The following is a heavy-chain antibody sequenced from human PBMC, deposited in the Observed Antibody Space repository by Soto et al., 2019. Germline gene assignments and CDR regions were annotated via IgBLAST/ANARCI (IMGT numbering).Heavy chain of an antibody. D-gene: IGHD6-13*01. Sequence: ASVKVSCKVSGYTLTELSMHWVRQAPGKGLEWLGGFDPEDGETIYAQKFQGRVTMTEDTSTDTAYMALSSLRSEDTAVYYCATVGDGSSWYGYFGYWGEGTLVTVSS. V-gene: IGHV1-24*01. CDR2: FDPEDGET. CDR3: ATVGDGSSWYGYFGY. J-gene: IGHJ4*02. CDR1: GYTLTELS.